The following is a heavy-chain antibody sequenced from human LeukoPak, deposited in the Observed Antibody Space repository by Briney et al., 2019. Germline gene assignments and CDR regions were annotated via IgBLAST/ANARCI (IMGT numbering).Heavy chain of an antibody. D-gene: IGHD2-15*01. CDR1: GYTFTNYA. CDR2: ISAYNGNT. CDR3: ATSKCTAARCYTALFDC. J-gene: IGHJ4*02. V-gene: IGHV1-18*01. Sequence: ASVKVSCKASGYTFTNYAFSWVRQAPGQGLEWMGWISAYNGNTNYVQNLQGRVTMTRDTATNTSYMELRSLRSDDTALYFCATSKCTAARCYTALFDCWGQGTLVTVSS.